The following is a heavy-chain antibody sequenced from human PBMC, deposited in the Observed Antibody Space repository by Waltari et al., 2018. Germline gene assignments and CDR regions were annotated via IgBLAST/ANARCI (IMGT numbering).Heavy chain of an antibody. CDR3: VFQSDYSQDY. V-gene: IGHV1-69*04. CDR1: GGTLSSNV. D-gene: IGHD4-4*01. Sequence: QVQLVQSGAEVKKPGSSVKVSCKASGGTLSSNVISWVRQAPGQGLEWVGGIIPSLGIVNYAQNFQGRVAITADESTSSAYMDLSSLSSEDTAVYFCVFQSDYSQDYCGQGTLVTVSS. CDR2: IIPSLGIV. J-gene: IGHJ4*02.